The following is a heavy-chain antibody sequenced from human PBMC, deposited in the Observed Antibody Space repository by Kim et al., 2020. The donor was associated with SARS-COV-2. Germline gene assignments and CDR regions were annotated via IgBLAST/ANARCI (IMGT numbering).Heavy chain of an antibody. CDR2: INTNTGNP. V-gene: IGHV7-4-1*02. CDR3: ARDKALLWFGEENWFDP. J-gene: IGHJ5*02. D-gene: IGHD3-10*01. Sequence: ASVKVSCKASGYTFTSYAMNWVRQAPGQGLEWMGWINTNTGNPTYAQGFTGRFVFSLDTSVSTAYLQISSLKAEDTAVYYCARDKALLWFGEENWFDPWGQGTLVTVSS. CDR1: GYTFTSYA.